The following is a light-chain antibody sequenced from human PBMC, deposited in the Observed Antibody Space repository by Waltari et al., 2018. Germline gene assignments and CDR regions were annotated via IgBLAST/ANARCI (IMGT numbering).Light chain of an antibody. CDR3: QQYDKLLVT. V-gene: IGKV1-33*01. CDR1: QDIEFY. CDR2: DAS. Sequence: DIQMTQSPSSLSASIGDRVTSTCQASQDIEFYLNWYQQKPGKAPKLLIYDASNLATGVPSRFSGSGSGTDFTFTISSLQPEDIATYYCQQYDKLLVTFGQGTRLEI. J-gene: IGKJ5*01.